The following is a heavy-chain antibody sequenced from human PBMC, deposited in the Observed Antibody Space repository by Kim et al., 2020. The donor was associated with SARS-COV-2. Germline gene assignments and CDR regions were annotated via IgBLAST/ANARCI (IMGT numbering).Heavy chain of an antibody. CDR3: AILRITMIVVVRMGYYGMDV. Sequence: GGSLRLSCAASGFTFSSYGMHWVRQAPGKGLEWVAVISYDGSNKYYADSVKGRFTISRDNSKNTLYLQMNSLRAEDTAVYYCAILRITMIVVVRMGYYGMDVWGQGTTVTVSS. D-gene: IGHD3-22*01. V-gene: IGHV3-30*03. CDR1: GFTFSSYG. CDR2: ISYDGSNK. J-gene: IGHJ6*02.